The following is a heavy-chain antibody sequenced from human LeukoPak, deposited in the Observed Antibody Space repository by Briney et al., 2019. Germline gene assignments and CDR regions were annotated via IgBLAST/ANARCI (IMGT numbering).Heavy chain of an antibody. CDR1: GYTFTSYD. CDR2: IIPVVGIL. V-gene: IGHV1-69*04. D-gene: IGHD1-1*01. J-gene: IGHJ6*02. CDR3: ARGGSYYFYNGMDV. Sequence: GASVKVSCKASGYTFTSYDINWVRQAPGLGLEWMARIIPVVGILNYAQKFQGRVTITADNSTSTAYMELSSLRSDDTAVYYCARGGSYYFYNGMDVWGQGTTVTVSS.